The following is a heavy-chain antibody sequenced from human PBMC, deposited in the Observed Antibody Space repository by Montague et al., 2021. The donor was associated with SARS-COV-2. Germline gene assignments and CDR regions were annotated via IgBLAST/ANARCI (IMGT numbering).Heavy chain of an antibody. J-gene: IGHJ3*02. CDR2: IYSGGST. Sequence: SLRLSCAASGFTVSSNYMSWVRQAPGKGLEWVLVIYSGGSTYYADSVKGRFTISRDNSKNTLYLQMNSLRAEDTAVYYCARDAEGIAARRSDAFDIWGQGTMVTVSS. V-gene: IGHV3-53*01. D-gene: IGHD6-6*01. CDR1: GFTVSSNY. CDR3: ARDAEGIAARRSDAFDI.